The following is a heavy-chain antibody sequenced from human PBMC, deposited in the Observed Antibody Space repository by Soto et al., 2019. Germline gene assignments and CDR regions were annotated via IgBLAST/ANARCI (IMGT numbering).Heavy chain of an antibody. V-gene: IGHV2-26*01. CDR1: GGSISSGGYY. J-gene: IGHJ5*02. Sequence: ETLSLTCTVSGGSISSGGYYWSWIRQPPGKALEWLAHIFSNDEKSYSTSLKSRLTISKDTSKSQVVLTMTNMDPVDTATYYCARIRNDIPHRWLDPRGQGTLVTVSS. CDR2: IFSNDEK. CDR3: ARIRNDIPHRWLDP. D-gene: IGHD2-8*01.